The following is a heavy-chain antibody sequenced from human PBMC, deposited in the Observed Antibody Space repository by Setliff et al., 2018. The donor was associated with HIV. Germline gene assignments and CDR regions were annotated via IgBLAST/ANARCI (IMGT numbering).Heavy chain of an antibody. Sequence: SETLSLTCTVSGGSTSGYYWNWIRQSPGKGLEGIGYIYYSGSTYYKPSLKSRVTISVDTDEIQFSVKLRSVTAAETAVYYCAKSDTTMDGGTPFYMDVCGKGTTVTVSS. D-gene: IGHD3-10*01. CDR1: GGSTSGYY. J-gene: IGHJ6*03. CDR3: AKSDTTMDGGTPFYMDV. CDR2: IYYSGST. V-gene: IGHV4-59*04.